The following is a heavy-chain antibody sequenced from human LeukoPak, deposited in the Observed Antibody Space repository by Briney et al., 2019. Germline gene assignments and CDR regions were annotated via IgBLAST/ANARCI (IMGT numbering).Heavy chain of an antibody. CDR3: ATTTEDDFWSGQVSYYFDY. Sequence: GGSLRLSCAAFGFTFSSYSMNWVRQAPGKGLEWVSSISGSSSYIYYADSVKGRFTISRDNAKNSLYLQMNSLRAEDTAVYYCATTTEDDFWSGQVSYYFDYWGQGTLVTVSS. CDR2: ISGSSSYI. D-gene: IGHD3-3*01. J-gene: IGHJ4*02. V-gene: IGHV3-21*01. CDR1: GFTFSSYS.